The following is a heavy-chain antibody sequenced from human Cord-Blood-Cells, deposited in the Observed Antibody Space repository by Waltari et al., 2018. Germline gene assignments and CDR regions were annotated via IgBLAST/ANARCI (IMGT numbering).Heavy chain of an antibody. CDR2: INLSGST. Sequence: QVQLQQWGAGLLKPSETLSLTCAVYGGSFSGYYWSWIRQPPGKGLEWIGEINLSGSTNYSPSLKSRVTISVDTSKNQFSLKLSSVTAADTAVYYCARLRKRSWYFDLWGRGTLVTVSS. J-gene: IGHJ2*01. CDR3: ARLRKRSWYFDL. CDR1: GGSFSGYY. V-gene: IGHV4-34*01.